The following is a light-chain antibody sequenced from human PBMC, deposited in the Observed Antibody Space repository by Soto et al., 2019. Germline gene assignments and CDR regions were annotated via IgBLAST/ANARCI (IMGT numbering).Light chain of an antibody. Sequence: IQLTQSPSSLSASVEDRVTITCRASQDISSYLAWYQQKPGKAPKLLIHAISRLQSGAPSSFGGSGSGTDFPLSINSLQPDVFASYSCQHFNNYPLTFGGGTKVEIK. CDR3: QHFNNYPLT. CDR1: QDISSY. CDR2: AIS. J-gene: IGKJ4*01. V-gene: IGKV1-9*01.